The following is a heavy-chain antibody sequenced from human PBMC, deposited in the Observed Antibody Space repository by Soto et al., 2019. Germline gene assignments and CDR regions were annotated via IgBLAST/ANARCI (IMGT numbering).Heavy chain of an antibody. CDR1: GFTGSSYC. CDR2: MKQDGSEK. J-gene: IGHJ3*02. Sequence: PGGSLRIACAASGFTGSSYCMSWVRQAPGKGLEWVANMKQDGSEKYYVDSVKGRFTISRDNAKNSLYLQMNSLRAEDTAVYYCAREWLSPDAFDIWGQGTMVTVSS. CDR3: AREWLSPDAFDI. D-gene: IGHD3-22*01. V-gene: IGHV3-7*01.